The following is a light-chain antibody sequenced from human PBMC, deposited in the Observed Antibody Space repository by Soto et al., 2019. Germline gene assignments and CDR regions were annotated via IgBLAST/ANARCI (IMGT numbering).Light chain of an antibody. Sequence: QSALTQPASVSGSPGQSITISCTGTSSDFGDYNYVSWYQRDPGKAPKLMIYGVTNRPSGLSSCFSGSKSGYTASLTISGLQAEDEAYSSCSSYTISPSVFGAGTKVTVL. J-gene: IGLJ1*01. CDR3: SSYTISPSV. V-gene: IGLV2-14*01. CDR1: SSDFGDYNY. CDR2: GVT.